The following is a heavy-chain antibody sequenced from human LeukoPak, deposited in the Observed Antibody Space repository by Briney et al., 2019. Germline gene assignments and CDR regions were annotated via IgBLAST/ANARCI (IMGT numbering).Heavy chain of an antibody. Sequence: SETLSLTCTVSGGSISSGGYYWSWIRQHPGKGLEWIGYIYYSGSTYYNPSLKSRVTISVDTSKNQFSLKLSSVTAADTAVYYCASTMVRGVIISRTFDYWGQGTLVTVSS. CDR1: GGSISSGGYY. CDR2: IYYSGST. CDR3: ASTMVRGVIISRTFDY. J-gene: IGHJ4*02. D-gene: IGHD3-10*01. V-gene: IGHV4-31*03.